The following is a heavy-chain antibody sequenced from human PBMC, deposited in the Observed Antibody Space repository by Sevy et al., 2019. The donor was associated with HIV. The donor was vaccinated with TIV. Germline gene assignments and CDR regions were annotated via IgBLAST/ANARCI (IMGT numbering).Heavy chain of an antibody. CDR1: GFIFSDYA. J-gene: IGHJ4*02. D-gene: IGHD3-22*01. CDR2: ISGGDDST. V-gene: IGHV3-23*01. Sequence: GGSLRLSCAASGFIFSDYAMSWVRQAPGKGLEWVSSISGGDDSTYYADSVKGRFTVSRDNSKNTLYLQMNSLRVEDTAVYFCARGGDFNDRSAKRDFDYWGQGTLVTVSS. CDR3: ARGGDFNDRSAKRDFDY.